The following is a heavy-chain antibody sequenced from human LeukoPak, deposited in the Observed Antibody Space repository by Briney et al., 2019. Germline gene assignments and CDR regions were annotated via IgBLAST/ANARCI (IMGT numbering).Heavy chain of an antibody. J-gene: IGHJ6*03. CDR3: ARGLDGFTMVRGETRYYYYMDV. V-gene: IGHV4-61*02. Sequence: PSQTLSLTCTVSGGSINSGSYYWSWIRQPAGKGLERIGRIYTSGRTNYNPSLKSQVTISVDESKNPLSLKLDSVGAADPAVYYCARGLDGFTMVRGETRYYYYMDVWGKGTTVTISS. CDR2: IYTSGRT. D-gene: IGHD3-10*01. CDR1: GGSINSGSYY.